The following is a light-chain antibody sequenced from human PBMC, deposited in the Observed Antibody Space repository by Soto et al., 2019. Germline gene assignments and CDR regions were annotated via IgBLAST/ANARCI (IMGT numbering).Light chain of an antibody. CDR3: QQRSNWPST. CDR1: QSVSID. V-gene: IGKV3-11*01. CDR2: AVS. J-gene: IGKJ2*01. Sequence: EIGLTQSQATLSLFPGERATLSCRASQSVSIDLAWYQQKPGQAPRLLIYAVSNRATGIPARFSGSGSGTDFTLTISSLEPEDFAVYYCQQRSNWPSTFGQGTKLEIK.